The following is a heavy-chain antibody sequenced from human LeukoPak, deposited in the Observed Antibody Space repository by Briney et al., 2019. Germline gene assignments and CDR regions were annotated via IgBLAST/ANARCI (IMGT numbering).Heavy chain of an antibody. V-gene: IGHV1-18*01. CDR1: GYTFTSYG. CDR2: IGAYNGNT. J-gene: IGHJ4*02. CDR3: ARGPHSYDFWIWRIDY. D-gene: IGHD3-3*01. Sequence: GASVKVSCKASGYTFTSYGISWVRQAPGQGLEWMGWIGAYNGNTNYAQKLQGRVTMTTDTSTSTAYMELRSLRSDDTAVYYCARGPHSYDFWIWRIDYWGQGTLVTVSS.